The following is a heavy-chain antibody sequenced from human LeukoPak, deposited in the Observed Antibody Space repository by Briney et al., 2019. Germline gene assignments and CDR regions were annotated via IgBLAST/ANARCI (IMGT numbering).Heavy chain of an antibody. Sequence: KASETLSLTCTVSSGSFRTYYWSWIRQPPGKGLQWIGYIFYNEGTSYNPSLKSRVTISVDTSNNQLSLKVNSVTAADTAMYYCVKSNGRYQPWTLDIWGRGTMVTVSS. J-gene: IGHJ3*02. CDR3: VKSNGRYQPWTLDI. V-gene: IGHV4-59*01. CDR2: IFYNEGT. CDR1: SGSFRTYY. D-gene: IGHD2-2*01.